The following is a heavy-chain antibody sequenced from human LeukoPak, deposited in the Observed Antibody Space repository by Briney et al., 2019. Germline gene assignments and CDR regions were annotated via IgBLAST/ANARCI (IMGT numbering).Heavy chain of an antibody. CDR1: RYTFTIYG. Sequence: ASVKVSCKASRYTFTIYGISWVRQAPGQGLERMGWISGYNGKKNYAQKLQGRVTMTTDTSTSTAYVEMRSLRSDDTAVYYCARAMYYDFWSVYSTRGYDYYGMDVWGQGTTVTVSS. CDR2: ISGYNGKK. CDR3: ARAMYYDFWSVYSTRGYDYYGMDV. J-gene: IGHJ6*02. V-gene: IGHV1-18*01. D-gene: IGHD3-3*01.